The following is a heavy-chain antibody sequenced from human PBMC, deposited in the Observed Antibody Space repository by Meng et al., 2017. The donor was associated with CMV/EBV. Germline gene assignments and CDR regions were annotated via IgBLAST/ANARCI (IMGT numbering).Heavy chain of an antibody. D-gene: IGHD4-17*01. V-gene: IGHV3-30*04. CDR3: ARDLVGGAVTTVDY. CDR2: ISYDGSNK. J-gene: IGHJ4*02. CDR1: GFTFSSYA. Sequence: GESLKISCAASGFTFSSYAMHWVRQAPGKGLKWVAVISYDGSNKYYADSVKGRFTISRDNSKNTLYLQMNSLRAEDTAVYYCARDLVGGAVTTVDYWGQGTLVTVS.